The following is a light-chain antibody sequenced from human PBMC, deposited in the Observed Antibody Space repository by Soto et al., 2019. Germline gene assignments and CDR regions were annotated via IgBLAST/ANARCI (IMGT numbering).Light chain of an antibody. CDR2: EAS. J-gene: IGLJ1*01. Sequence: ALTQPPSVSGSPGQSVTISCTGTSTDFVSYNRVSWYQQPPGTAPKLIIYEASNRPSGVPDRFSGSKSGNTASLTISGLQAVDEADYYCSLYTSENTYVFGTGTKVTVL. V-gene: IGLV2-18*01. CDR3: SLYTSENTYV. CDR1: STDFVSYNR.